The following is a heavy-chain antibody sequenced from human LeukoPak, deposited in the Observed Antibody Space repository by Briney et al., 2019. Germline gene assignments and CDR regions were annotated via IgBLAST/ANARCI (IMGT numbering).Heavy chain of an antibody. Sequence: PGGSLRLSCAASGFTFSSYSMNWVRQAPGKGLEWVSSISSSSSYIYYADSVKGRFTISRDNAKNSLYPQMNSLRAEDTAVYYCARRAYCSSTSCAFDYWGQGTLVTVSS. CDR2: ISSSSSYI. CDR3: ARRAYCSSTSCAFDY. J-gene: IGHJ4*02. D-gene: IGHD2-2*01. V-gene: IGHV3-21*01. CDR1: GFTFSSYS.